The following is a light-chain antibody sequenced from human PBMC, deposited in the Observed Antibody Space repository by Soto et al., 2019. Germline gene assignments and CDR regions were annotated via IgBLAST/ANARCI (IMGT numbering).Light chain of an antibody. J-gene: IGKJ1*01. CDR2: DAS. Sequence: DIPMTQSPSTLSASVGDRVTITCRASQSISSWVAWYQQKPGKAPKLLIYDASSLHSGVPSRFSGSGSGTEFTLTISSLQPDDFASYYCQLYGRYPRTFGPGTKVEI. CDR1: QSISSW. V-gene: IGKV1-5*01. CDR3: QLYGRYPRT.